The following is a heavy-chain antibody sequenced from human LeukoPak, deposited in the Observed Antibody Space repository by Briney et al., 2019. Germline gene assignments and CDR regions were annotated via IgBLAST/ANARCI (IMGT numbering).Heavy chain of an antibody. J-gene: IGHJ6*02. D-gene: IGHD3-10*01. Sequence: ASVKVSCKASGYTFTGYYLHWVRQAPGQGLEWMGWINLDSGGSGFAQNFQGRVTLTRDMSINTSYMDLSRLRYDDTAVYYCARAKGSHYYYFYGLDVWGPGTTVTVSS. V-gene: IGHV1-2*02. CDR2: INLDSGGS. CDR1: GYTFTGYY. CDR3: ARAKGSHYYYFYGLDV.